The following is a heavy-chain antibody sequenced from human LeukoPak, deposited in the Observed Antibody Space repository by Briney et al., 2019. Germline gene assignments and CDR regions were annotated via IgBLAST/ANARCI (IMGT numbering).Heavy chain of an antibody. CDR1: GGSISSYY. Sequence: SGTLSLTCTVSGGSISSYYWSWIRQPPGKGLEWIGYIYYSGSTNYNPSLKSRVTISVDTSKNQFSLKLSSVTAADTAVYYCARNGDSTYYYDSSGYFPVDPWGQGTLVTVSS. CDR3: ARNGDSTYYYDSSGYFPVDP. D-gene: IGHD3-22*01. J-gene: IGHJ5*02. CDR2: IYYSGST. V-gene: IGHV4-59*01.